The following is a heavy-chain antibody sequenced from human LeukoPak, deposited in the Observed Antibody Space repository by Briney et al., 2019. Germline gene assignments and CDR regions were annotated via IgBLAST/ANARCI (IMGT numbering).Heavy chain of an antibody. D-gene: IGHD3-16*01. CDR1: GYTFTDYY. J-gene: IGHJ4*02. CDR3: ARGRYKPGGEFDL. CDR2: INPNSGGT. V-gene: IGHV1-2*02. Sequence: VASVEVSCRASGYTFTDYYVHWVRQAPGQGLEWMGWINPNSGGTNYAQKFQGRVTMTRDTSISTAYMELSSLISDDTAVYYCARGRYKPGGEFDLWGQGTQVTVSS.